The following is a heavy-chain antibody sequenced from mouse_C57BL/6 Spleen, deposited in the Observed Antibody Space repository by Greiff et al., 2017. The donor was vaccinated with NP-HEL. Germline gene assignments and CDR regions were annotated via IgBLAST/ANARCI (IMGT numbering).Heavy chain of an antibody. V-gene: IGHV1-15*01. J-gene: IGHJ2*01. CDR1: GYTFTDYE. CDR3: TRSGDYGGGYYFDY. D-gene: IGHD2-4*01. Sequence: VQLQQSGAELVRPGASVTLSCKASGYTFTDYEMHWVKQTPVHGLELIGAIDPETGGTAYNQKFKGKAILTADKSSSTAYMELRSLTSEDSAVYYCTRSGDYGGGYYFDYWGQGTTLTVSS. CDR2: IDPETGGT.